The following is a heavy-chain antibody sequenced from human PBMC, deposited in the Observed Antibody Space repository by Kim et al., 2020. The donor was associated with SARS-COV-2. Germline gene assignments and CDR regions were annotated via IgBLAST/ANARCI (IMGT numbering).Heavy chain of an antibody. J-gene: IGHJ4*02. CDR1: GFTFSSYS. CDR2: ISTGSTYI. D-gene: IGHD2-21*02. Sequence: GGSLRLSCAASGFTFSSYSMNWVRQAPGKGLEWVSSISTGSTYIYYADSVKGRFTISRDNAKNSLYLQLDSLRAEDTAIYYCARDGAYCGADCYSYDYWGQGTLVTVSS. CDR3: ARDGAYCGADCYSYDY. V-gene: IGHV3-21*01.